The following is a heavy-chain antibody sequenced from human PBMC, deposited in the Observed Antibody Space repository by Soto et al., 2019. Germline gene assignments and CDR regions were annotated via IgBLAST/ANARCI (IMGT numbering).Heavy chain of an antibody. D-gene: IGHD1-26*01. CDR3: ARDPTTTIIDY. CDR2: IWYDGSNK. Sequence: PGGSLRLSCAASGFTFSSCGMHWVRQAPGKGLEWVAVIWYDGSNKYYADSVKGRFTISRDNSKNTLYLQMNSLRAEDTAVYYCARDPTTTIIDYWGQGTLVTVSS. V-gene: IGHV3-33*01. J-gene: IGHJ4*02. CDR1: GFTFSSCG.